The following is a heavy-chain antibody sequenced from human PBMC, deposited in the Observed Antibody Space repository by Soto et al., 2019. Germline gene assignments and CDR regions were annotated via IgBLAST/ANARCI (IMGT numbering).Heavy chain of an antibody. CDR3: ARDGSTSWYSYDYHGMDV. J-gene: IGHJ6*02. Sequence: EVQLVESGGGLVQPGGSLRLSCGASGFTFRTYWLSWVRQVPGKGLEWVANIKQDGSEKNYVDSVKGRFTISRDNAKNSLHLQMSSLRAEDTALYYCARDGSTSWYSYDYHGMDVWGQGTTVTVSS. CDR2: IKQDGSEK. D-gene: IGHD5-18*01. V-gene: IGHV3-7*05. CDR1: GFTFRTYW.